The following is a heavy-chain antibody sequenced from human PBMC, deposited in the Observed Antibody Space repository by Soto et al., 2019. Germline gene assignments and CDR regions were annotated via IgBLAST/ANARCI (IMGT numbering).Heavy chain of an antibody. D-gene: IGHD3-10*01. Sequence: QVQLQQWGAGLLKPSETLSLTCAVYGGSFSGYYWSWIRQPPGKGLEWIGEINHSGSTNYNPSLKIRVTRSVDTSKNQFSLKLSSVTAADTAVYYCATADTYGSGSYRSNWFDPWGQGTLVTVSS. J-gene: IGHJ5*02. V-gene: IGHV4-34*01. CDR1: GGSFSGYY. CDR3: ATADTYGSGSYRSNWFDP. CDR2: INHSGST.